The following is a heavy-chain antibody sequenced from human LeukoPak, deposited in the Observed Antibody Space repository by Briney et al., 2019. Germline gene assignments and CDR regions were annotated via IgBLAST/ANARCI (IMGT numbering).Heavy chain of an antibody. CDR2: INYSGTS. CDR1: GGSISSYY. V-gene: IGHV4-59*01. J-gene: IGHJ5*02. CDR3: ARGTMMVGP. D-gene: IGHD3-22*01. Sequence: KPSETLSLTCTVSGGSISSYYWSWIRQPPGKGLEWIGYINYSGTSNYNPSLKSRVSISVDTSKNQFSLKLSSVTAADTAVYYCARGTMMVGPWGQGTQVTVSS.